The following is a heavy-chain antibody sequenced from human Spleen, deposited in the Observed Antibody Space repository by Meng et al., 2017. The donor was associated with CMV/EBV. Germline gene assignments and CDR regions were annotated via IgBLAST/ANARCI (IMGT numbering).Heavy chain of an antibody. V-gene: IGHV5-51*01. Sequence: GESLKISCKGSGYSFTNFWIAWVRHMPGKGLEWMGSIYPGDSDIRYSPSFQGQVTISADKSTSTAYLQWSSLKASDTAMYYCARRRIGLDYWGQGTLVTVSS. CDR2: IYPGDSDI. D-gene: IGHD1-26*01. CDR3: ARRRIGLDY. J-gene: IGHJ4*02. CDR1: GYSFTNFW.